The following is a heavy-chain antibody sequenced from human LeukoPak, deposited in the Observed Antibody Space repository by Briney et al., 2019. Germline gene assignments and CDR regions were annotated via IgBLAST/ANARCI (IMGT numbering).Heavy chain of an antibody. D-gene: IGHD6-19*01. J-gene: IGHJ4*02. Sequence: SVKVSCKASRGTFSSYAISWVRQAPGQGLEWMGRIIPILGIANYAQKFQGRVTITADKSTSTAYMELSSLRSEDTAVYYCARGSSGSDYWGQGTLVTVSS. CDR2: IIPILGIA. CDR1: RGTFSSYA. V-gene: IGHV1-69*04. CDR3: ARGSSGSDY.